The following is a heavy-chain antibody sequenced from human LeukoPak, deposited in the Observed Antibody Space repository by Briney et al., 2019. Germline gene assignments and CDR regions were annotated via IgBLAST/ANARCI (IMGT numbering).Heavy chain of an antibody. J-gene: IGHJ4*02. V-gene: IGHV3-23*01. CDR1: GFTFSSYA. D-gene: IGHD1-1*01. CDR3: AKLMRSYNWNDFDY. Sequence: GGSLRLSCAASGFTFSSYAMSWVRQAPGKGVEWVSAISGSGGSTYYADSVKGRFTISRDNSKNTLYLQMNSLRAEDTAVYYCAKLMRSYNWNDFDYWGQGTLVTVSS. CDR2: ISGSGGST.